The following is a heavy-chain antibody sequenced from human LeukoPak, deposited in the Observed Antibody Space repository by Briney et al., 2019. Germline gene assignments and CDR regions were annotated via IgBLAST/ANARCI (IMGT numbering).Heavy chain of an antibody. CDR3: ARAKVRSSGWLDAFDI. J-gene: IGHJ3*02. CDR1: GFTFSSYA. V-gene: IGHV3-30-3*01. Sequence: WGSLRLSCAASGFTFSSYAMHWVRQAPGKGLEWVAVISYDGSNKYYADSVKGRFTISRDNSKNTLYLQMNSLRAEDTAVYYCARAKVRSSGWLDAFDIWGQGTMVTVSS. CDR2: ISYDGSNK. D-gene: IGHD6-19*01.